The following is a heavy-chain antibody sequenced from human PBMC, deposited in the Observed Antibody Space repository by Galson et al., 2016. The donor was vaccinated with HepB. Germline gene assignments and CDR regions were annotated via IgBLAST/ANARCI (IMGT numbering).Heavy chain of an antibody. J-gene: IGHJ4*02. D-gene: IGHD2-21*02. Sequence: SLRLSCAASGFTFGNYVMSWVRQAPGKGLEWVSSITNIGGNTYYADSVKGRFTISRDNSNNTLYLQMSSLRAEDTALYYCAKVDCGGDCKRFDYWGQGTLVTVSS. CDR3: AKVDCGGDCKRFDY. CDR1: GFTFGNYV. V-gene: IGHV3-23*01. CDR2: ITNIGGNT.